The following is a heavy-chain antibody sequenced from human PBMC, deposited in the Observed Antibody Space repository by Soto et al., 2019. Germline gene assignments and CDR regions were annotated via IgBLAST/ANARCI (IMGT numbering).Heavy chain of an antibody. CDR2: ISSSGSTI. Sequence: GGSLRLSCAASGFTFSDYYMSWIRQAPGKGLEWVSYISSSGSTIYYADSVKGRFTISRDNAKNSLYLQMNSLRAEDTAVYYCARMYYGSGSYYNYFDYWGQGTLVTVSS. J-gene: IGHJ4*02. D-gene: IGHD3-10*01. CDR1: GFTFSDYY. CDR3: ARMYYGSGSYYNYFDY. V-gene: IGHV3-11*01.